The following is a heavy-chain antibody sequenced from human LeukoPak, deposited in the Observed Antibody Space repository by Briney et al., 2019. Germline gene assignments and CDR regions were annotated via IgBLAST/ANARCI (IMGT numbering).Heavy chain of an antibody. CDR1: GFTFSSYE. CDR2: ISYDGSNK. J-gene: IGHJ3*02. D-gene: IGHD2/OR15-2a*01. CDR3: AREGLLGPFDI. Sequence: GGSLRLSCAASGFTFSSYEMNWVRQAPGKGLEWVAVISYDGSNKKYADSVKGRFTISRDNAKNSLFLQMNTLRAEDTAVYYCAREGLLGPFDIWGQGTMVTVS. V-gene: IGHV3-30*03.